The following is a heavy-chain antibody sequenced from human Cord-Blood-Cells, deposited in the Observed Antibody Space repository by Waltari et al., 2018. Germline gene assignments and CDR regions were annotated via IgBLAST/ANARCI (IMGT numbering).Heavy chain of an antibody. CDR3: AGLRSSSSGRYFDL. CDR1: GFTFSSYS. J-gene: IGHJ2*01. V-gene: IGHV3-21*01. Sequence: EVQLVESGGGLVKPGGSLRLSCAASGFTFSSYSMKWVRQAPGKGSEWVSFNISSIVSIYYSDSVKGRVTISSDNAENSLYLQMNSLRAEDTAVYYCAGLRSSSSGRYFDLWGRGTLVTVSS. CDR2: NISSIVSI. D-gene: IGHD6-6*01.